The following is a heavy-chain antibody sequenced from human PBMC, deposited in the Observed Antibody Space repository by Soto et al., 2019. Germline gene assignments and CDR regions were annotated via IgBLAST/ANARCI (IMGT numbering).Heavy chain of an antibody. CDR3: ARSGQYYYDSSGYYVDAFDI. J-gene: IGHJ3*02. V-gene: IGHV3-21*01. CDR1: GFTFSSYS. D-gene: IGHD3-22*01. Sequence: PGGSLRLSCAASGFTFSSYSMNWVRQAPGKGLEWVSSISSSSSYIYYADSVKGRFTISRDNAKNSLYLQMNSLRAEDTAVYYCARSGQYYYDSSGYYVDAFDIWGQGTMVTV. CDR2: ISSSSSYI.